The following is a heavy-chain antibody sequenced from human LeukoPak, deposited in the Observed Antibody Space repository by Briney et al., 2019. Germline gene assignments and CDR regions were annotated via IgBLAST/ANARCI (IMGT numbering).Heavy chain of an antibody. J-gene: IGHJ4*02. Sequence: PSETLSLTCAVYGGSFSGYYWSWIRQPPGKGLEWIGEINHSGSTNYNPSLKSRVTISVDTSKNQFSLKLSSVTAADTAVYYCARQRDEWELLRTFDYWGQGTLVTVSS. V-gene: IGHV4-34*01. CDR3: ARQRDEWELLRTFDY. D-gene: IGHD1-26*01. CDR2: INHSGST. CDR1: GGSFSGYY.